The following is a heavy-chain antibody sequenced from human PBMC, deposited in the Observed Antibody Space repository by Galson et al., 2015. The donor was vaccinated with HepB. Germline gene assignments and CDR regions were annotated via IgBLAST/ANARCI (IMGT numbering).Heavy chain of an antibody. CDR2: ISVYNGNT. D-gene: IGHD5-12*01. Sequence: SVKVSCKASGYTFTSYAISWVRQAPGRGLEWMGWISVYNGNTNYAQKIQGRLTMTTDTSTSTAYMELRSLRSDDTAVHFCARDHPVYSGYEIDYWGQGTLVLVSS. V-gene: IGHV1-18*04. CDR1: GYTFTSYA. J-gene: IGHJ4*02. CDR3: ARDHPVYSGYEIDY.